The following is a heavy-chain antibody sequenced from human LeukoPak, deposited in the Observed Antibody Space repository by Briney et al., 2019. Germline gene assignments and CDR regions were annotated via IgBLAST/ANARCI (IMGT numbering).Heavy chain of an antibody. V-gene: IGHV4-4*07. CDR1: GASITTSY. J-gene: IGHJ4*02. CDR3: ARNYYDTGGLDY. D-gene: IGHD3-22*01. Sequence: SETLSLTCTVSGASITTSYWSWIRRPAGKGLEWIGRIYIGGSTNYNPSLKSRVTMSVDTSKNQFSLKPSSVTAADTAVYYCARNYYDTGGLDYWGPGTLVTVSS. CDR2: IYIGGST.